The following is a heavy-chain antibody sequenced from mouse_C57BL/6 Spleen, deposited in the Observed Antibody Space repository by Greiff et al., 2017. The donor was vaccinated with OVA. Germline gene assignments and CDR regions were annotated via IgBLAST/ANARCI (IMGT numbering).Heavy chain of an antibody. V-gene: IGHV1-18*01. Sequence: EVKLVESGPELVKPGASVKIPCKASGYTFTDYNMDWVKQSHGKSLEWIGDINPNNGGTIYNQKFKGKATLTVDKSSSTAYMELRSLTSEDTAVYYCAKRDGYWYFDVWGTGTTVTVSS. CDR2: INPNNGGT. J-gene: IGHJ1*03. CDR3: AKRDGYWYFDV. CDR1: GYTFTDYN. D-gene: IGHD2-3*01.